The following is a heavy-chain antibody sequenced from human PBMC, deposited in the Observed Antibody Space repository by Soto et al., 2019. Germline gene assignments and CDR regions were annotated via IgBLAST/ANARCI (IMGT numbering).Heavy chain of an antibody. V-gene: IGHV3-48*03. CDR3: AREAPSPLGV. CDR2: ISSSGSNI. CDR1: GFTFSSYE. J-gene: IGHJ6*02. Sequence: PGGSLRLYCAASGFTFSSYEMNWVRQAPGKGVEWVSYISSSGSNIYYADAVKGGFTISRENAKNSLYLPMNSLRAEDTAVDYGAREAPSPLGVWGQGTTVTVSS.